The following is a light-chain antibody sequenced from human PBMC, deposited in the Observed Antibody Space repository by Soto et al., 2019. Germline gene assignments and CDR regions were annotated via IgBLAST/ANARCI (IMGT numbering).Light chain of an antibody. CDR1: SSDVGXXXY. CDR2: EVT. Sequence: QSALTQPASVSGXPXQSXXXXCXXTSSDVGXXXYVSWYQQHPGKAXRLIIYEVTNRPSGVSNRFSGSKSGNTASLTISGLXTEDEADYYCSSYTSSSTLVFGGGTKLTVL. V-gene: IGLV2-14*01. CDR3: SSYTSSSTLV. J-gene: IGLJ2*01.